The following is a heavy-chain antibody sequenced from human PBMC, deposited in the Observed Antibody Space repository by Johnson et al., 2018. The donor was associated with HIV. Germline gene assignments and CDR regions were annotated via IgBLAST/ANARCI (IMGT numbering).Heavy chain of an antibody. Sequence: VQLVESGGGLVQPGRSLRLSCAASGFTFSSCAMHWVRQAPGKGLEWETIISYDGINKYYAESVKGRFTISRDNSKNTLYLQMNSLRAEDTAVYYCARYGYRPEAAFDIWGQGTMVTVSS. CDR3: ARYGYRPEAAFDI. CDR1: GFTFSSCA. CDR2: ISYDGINK. D-gene: IGHD5-24*01. J-gene: IGHJ3*02. V-gene: IGHV3-30*04.